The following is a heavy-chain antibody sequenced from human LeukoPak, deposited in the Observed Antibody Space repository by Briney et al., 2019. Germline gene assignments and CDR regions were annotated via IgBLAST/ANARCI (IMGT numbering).Heavy chain of an antibody. Sequence: GGSLRLSCAASGFTFSSYSMTWVRQAPGKGLEWVSSISSSSSYIYYADSVKGRFTISRDNSKNTLYLQMNSLRAEDTAVYHCAKDKSTGGSRREDYWGQGTLVTVSS. V-gene: IGHV3-21*04. CDR3: AKDKSTGGSRREDY. CDR2: ISSSSSYI. J-gene: IGHJ4*02. CDR1: GFTFSSYS. D-gene: IGHD2-15*01.